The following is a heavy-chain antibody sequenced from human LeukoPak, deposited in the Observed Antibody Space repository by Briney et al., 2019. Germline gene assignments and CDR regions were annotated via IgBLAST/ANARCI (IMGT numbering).Heavy chain of an antibody. J-gene: IGHJ4*02. Sequence: GRSLRLSCAASGFTFDDYAMHWVRQAPGKGLEWVSGISWNSGSIDYADSVKGRFTFSRDNAKNSLFLQMNSLRAEDTAFYYCAKAEGFFGGYYDHWGQGTLVTVSS. V-gene: IGHV3-9*01. D-gene: IGHD4-23*01. CDR3: AKAEGFFGGYYDH. CDR2: ISWNSGSI. CDR1: GFTFDDYA.